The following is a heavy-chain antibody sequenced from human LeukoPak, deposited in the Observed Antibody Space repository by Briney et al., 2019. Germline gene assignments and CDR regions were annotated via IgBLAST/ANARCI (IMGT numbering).Heavy chain of an antibody. CDR1: GGSFSGYY. V-gene: IGHV4-34*01. Sequence: PSETLSLTCAVYGGSFSGYYWSWIRQPPGKGLEWIGEINHSGSTNYNPSLKSRVTISVDTSKNQFSLKLSSVAAADTAVYYCASDRGIAVAGTDFDYWGQGTLVTVSS. CDR3: ASDRGIAVAGTDFDY. D-gene: IGHD6-19*01. CDR2: INHSGST. J-gene: IGHJ4*02.